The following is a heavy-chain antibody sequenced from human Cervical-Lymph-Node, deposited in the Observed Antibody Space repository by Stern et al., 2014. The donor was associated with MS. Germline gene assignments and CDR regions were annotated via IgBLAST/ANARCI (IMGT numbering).Heavy chain of an antibody. V-gene: IGHV3-30*03. D-gene: IGHD1-1*01. CDR2: ISYGGSKK. J-gene: IGHJ4*02. Sequence: MQLVESGGGVAQPGGSLRLSCAAAGFTFSRYGMDWMRPAPGKGIEGVADISYGGSKKYYADSVKSRFTISRGKSKNNGYLQIDSLRTEDTAIYFCESAPQATTYWGQGTLVTVSS. CDR1: GFTFSRYG. CDR3: ESAPQATTY.